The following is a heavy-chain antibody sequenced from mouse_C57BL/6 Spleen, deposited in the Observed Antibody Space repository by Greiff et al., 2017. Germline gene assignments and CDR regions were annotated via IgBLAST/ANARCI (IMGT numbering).Heavy chain of an antibody. CDR2: IYPGDGDT. V-gene: IGHV1-80*01. J-gene: IGHJ1*03. D-gene: IGHD1-2*01. Sequence: VESGASVKISCKASGYAFSSYWMNWVKQRPGKGLEWIGQIYPGDGDTNYNGKFKGKATLTADKSSSTAYMQLSSLTSEDSAVYFCARERITTAHWYFDVWGTGTTVTVSS. CDR3: ARERITTAHWYFDV. CDR1: GYAFSSYW.